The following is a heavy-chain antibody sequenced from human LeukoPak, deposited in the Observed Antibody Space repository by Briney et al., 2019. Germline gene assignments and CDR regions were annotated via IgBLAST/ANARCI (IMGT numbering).Heavy chain of an antibody. V-gene: IGHV3-23*01. CDR1: GFTFSSNG. J-gene: IGHJ4*02. CDR3: AKDRRAGSYDY. Sequence: PGGSLRLSCVASGFTFSSNGMTWVRQAPGKGLEWVSAISGSGGNTYYAGSVKGRFTISRDNSKNTLYLQMNSLRAEDTAVYCAKDRRAGSYDYWGQGTLVTVSS. D-gene: IGHD3-10*01. CDR2: ISGSGGNT.